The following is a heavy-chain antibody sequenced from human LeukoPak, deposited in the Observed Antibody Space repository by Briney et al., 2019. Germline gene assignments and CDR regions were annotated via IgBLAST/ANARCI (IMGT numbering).Heavy chain of an antibody. CDR2: INSDGSST. CDR3: ARDRACSSTSCHTNWFDP. Sequence: GGSLRLSCAASGFTFSSYWMHWVRQAPGKGLVWVSRINSDGSSTSYADSVKGRFTISRDNAKNTLYLQMNSLRAEDTAVYYCARDRACSSTSCHTNWFDPWGQGTLATVSS. CDR1: GFTFSSYW. D-gene: IGHD2-2*01. V-gene: IGHV3-74*01. J-gene: IGHJ5*02.